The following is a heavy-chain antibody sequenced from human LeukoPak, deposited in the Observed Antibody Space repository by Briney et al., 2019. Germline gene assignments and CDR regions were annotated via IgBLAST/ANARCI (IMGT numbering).Heavy chain of an antibody. CDR3: ARLVGSSGWYGIDY. CDR1: GFHFGSYG. CDR2: ISAYSGST. D-gene: IGHD6-19*01. J-gene: IGHJ4*02. Sequence: GASVKVSCEAPGFHFGSYGFSWVRQAPGQGLEFMGWISAYSGSTNYAEKFQGRLTLTTDTSASTAYMELRSLRSEDTAVYYCARLVGSSGWYGIDYWGQGTLVTVSS. V-gene: IGHV1-18*01.